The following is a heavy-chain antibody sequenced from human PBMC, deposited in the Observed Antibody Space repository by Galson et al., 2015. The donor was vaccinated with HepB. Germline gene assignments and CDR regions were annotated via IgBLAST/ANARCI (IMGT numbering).Heavy chain of an antibody. CDR2: IKSTSDGGTI. CDR1: GFTFSNAW. J-gene: IGHJ4*02. CDR3: TTSHLISSVWSGDLDF. V-gene: IGHV3-15*07. Sequence: SLRLSCAASGFTFSNAWMNWVRQAPVRGLEWAARIKSTSDGGTIDYVAPVKGRFTISRDDSKNTVYLQMNSLKTEDTAMYYCTTSHLISSVWSGDLDFWGQGTLVTVSS. D-gene: IGHD6-19*01.